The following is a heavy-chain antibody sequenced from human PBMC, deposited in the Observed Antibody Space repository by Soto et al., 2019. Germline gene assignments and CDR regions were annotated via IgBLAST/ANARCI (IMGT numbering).Heavy chain of an antibody. D-gene: IGHD3-22*01. V-gene: IGHV3-23*01. CDR1: GFTFSSYA. J-gene: IGHJ4*02. CDR2: ISGSGGST. CDR3: AKAPFYYDSSGYDY. Sequence: GGSQRLSCAASGFTFSSYAMSWVRQAPGKGLEWVSAISGSGGSTYYADSVKGRFTISRDNSKNTLYLQMNSLRAEDTAVYYCAKAPFYYDSSGYDYWGQGTLVTVSS.